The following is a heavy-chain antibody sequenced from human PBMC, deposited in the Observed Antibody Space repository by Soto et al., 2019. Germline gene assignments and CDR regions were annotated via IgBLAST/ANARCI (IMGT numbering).Heavy chain of an antibody. V-gene: IGHV3-21*01. CDR1: GFTFSDFT. J-gene: IGHJ4*02. CDR2: ISSGGSFI. CDR3: ARGRRRTFDY. Sequence: EVQLVESGGGLVKPGGSLRLSCAASGFTFSDFTMNWVRQAPGKGLQWVSSISSGGSFISYADSVRGRFTISRDNAKNSLYLQVDSLRAEDTAVFFCARGRRRTFDYWGQGTLFTVSS.